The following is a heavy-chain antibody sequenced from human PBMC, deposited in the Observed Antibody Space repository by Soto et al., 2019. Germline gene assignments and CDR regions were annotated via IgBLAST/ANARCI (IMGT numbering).Heavy chain of an antibody. D-gene: IGHD3-3*01. CDR2: IWYDGSNK. CDR1: GFTFSSYG. J-gene: IGHJ6*02. CDR3: ARGDFWSGLNYYGMDV. V-gene: IGHV3-33*08. Sequence: VQLVESGGGLVQPGGSLRLSCAASGFTFSSYGMHWVRQAPGKGLEWVAVIWYDGSNKYYADSVKGRFTISRDNSKNTLYLQMNSLRAEDTAVYYCARGDFWSGLNYYGMDVWGQGTTVTVSS.